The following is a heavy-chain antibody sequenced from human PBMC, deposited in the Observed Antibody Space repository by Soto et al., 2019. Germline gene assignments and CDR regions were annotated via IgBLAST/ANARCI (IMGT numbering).Heavy chain of an antibody. J-gene: IGHJ4*02. D-gene: IGHD6-19*01. CDR3: ARETISPGYSSGWPDY. CDR1: GFTFTSYG. V-gene: IGHV3-23*01. Sequence: GGSLRLSCTASGFTFTSYGMGWVRQAPGKGLQWVSTIRGDGGQTHYTDSVKGRFSISRDNSKNTVYLQMDSLRAEDTAMYFCARETISPGYSSGWPDYWGQGTLVTVSS. CDR2: IRGDGGQT.